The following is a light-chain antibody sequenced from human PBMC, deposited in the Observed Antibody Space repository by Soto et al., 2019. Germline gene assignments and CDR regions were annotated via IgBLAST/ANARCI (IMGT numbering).Light chain of an antibody. CDR2: DTS. CDR3: QPYNNLPLT. Sequence: EVVMRQSPATLSVSPGEGATHSCRASQGIGDTLAWYQHKPGQTPRLLIYDTSTRDTGVPTRFSGSRSGAEFTLPINSLQSEDFAVYYCQPYNNLPLTFGGGTKVEIK. V-gene: IGKV3-15*01. CDR1: QGIGDT. J-gene: IGKJ4*01.